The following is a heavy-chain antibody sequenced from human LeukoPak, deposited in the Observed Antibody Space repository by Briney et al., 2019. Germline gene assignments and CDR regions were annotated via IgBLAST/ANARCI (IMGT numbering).Heavy chain of an antibody. Sequence: SETLSLTCTISGGSISRYYWTWIRQPPGKGLEWIGYIYSSENTYYNPSLKTRVTIAVDTSKNQFSLKLNSVTAADTAVYYCARGKLELTILDYWGQGTLVTVSS. D-gene: IGHD1-7*01. CDR2: IYSSENT. V-gene: IGHV4-59*01. CDR3: ARGKLELTILDY. CDR1: GGSISRYY. J-gene: IGHJ4*02.